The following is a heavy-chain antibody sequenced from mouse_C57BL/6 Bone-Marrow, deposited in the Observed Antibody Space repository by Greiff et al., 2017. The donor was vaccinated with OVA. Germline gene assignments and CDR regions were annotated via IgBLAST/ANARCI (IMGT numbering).Heavy chain of an antibody. CDR1: GFTFSDYG. CDR3: ARPGYYGSSPFDY. D-gene: IGHD1-1*01. V-gene: IGHV5-17*01. Sequence: EVQRVESGGGLVKPGGSLKLSCAASGFTFSDYGMHWVRQAPEKGLEWVAYISSGSSTIYYADTLKGRFTIFRDNAKNTLFLQMTSLRSEDTAMYYCARPGYYGSSPFDYWGQGTTLTVSS. J-gene: IGHJ2*01. CDR2: ISSGSSTI.